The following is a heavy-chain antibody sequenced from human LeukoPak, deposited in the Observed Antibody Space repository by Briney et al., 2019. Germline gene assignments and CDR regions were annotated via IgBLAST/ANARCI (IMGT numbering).Heavy chain of an antibody. CDR1: GFTFSSHW. CDR3: SSELSGWGAYFDY. D-gene: IGHD6-19*01. V-gene: IGHV3-7*01. J-gene: IGHJ4*02. CDR2: IKYDGSEK. Sequence: PGGSLRLSCAASGFTFSSHWMSSVRQAPGKGLEWVANIKYDGSEKNYVDSVKGRFTISRDNAKNSLYLQMNSLRAEDTAVYYCSSELSGWGAYFDYWGQGTLVTVSS.